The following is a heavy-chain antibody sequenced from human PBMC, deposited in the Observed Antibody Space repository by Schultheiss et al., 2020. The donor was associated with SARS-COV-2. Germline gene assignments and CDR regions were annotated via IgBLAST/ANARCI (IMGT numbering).Heavy chain of an antibody. Sequence: SETLSLTCTVSGGSISSSSYYWGWIRQPPGKGLEWIGEINHSGSTNYNPSLKSRVTISVDTSKNQFSLKLSSVTAADTAVYYCARGRKLERLIRYRWFDPWGQGTLVTVSS. CDR1: GGSISSSSYY. V-gene: IGHV4-39*07. J-gene: IGHJ5*02. D-gene: IGHD1-1*01. CDR2: INHSGST. CDR3: ARGRKLERLIRYRWFDP.